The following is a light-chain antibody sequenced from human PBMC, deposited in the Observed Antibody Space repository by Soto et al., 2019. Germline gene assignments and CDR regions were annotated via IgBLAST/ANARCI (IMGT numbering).Light chain of an antibody. CDR3: CSYASGSTYWV. CDR1: SSDAGGYKF. Sequence: QSALTQPASVSGSPGQSITISCTATSSDAGGYKFVSWYQQHPGKAPKVMIYEDSKRPSGVSYRFSGSKSGNTASLTISGLQAEDEADYQCCSYASGSTYWVFGGGTKRTVL. J-gene: IGLJ3*02. CDR2: EDS. V-gene: IGLV2-23*01.